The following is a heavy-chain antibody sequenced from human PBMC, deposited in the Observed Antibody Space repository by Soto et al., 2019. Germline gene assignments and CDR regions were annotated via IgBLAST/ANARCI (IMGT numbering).Heavy chain of an antibody. CDR3: TTDALYNWMVDGGHY. CDR2: IKSKTDGGTT. D-gene: IGHD1-20*01. Sequence: GGSLRLSCAASGFTFSNAWMNWVRQAPGKGLEWVGRIKSKTDGGTTDYAAPVKGRFTISRDDSKNTLYLQMNSLKTEDTAVYYCTTDALYNWMVDGGHYWGQGTLVTVSS. V-gene: IGHV3-15*07. J-gene: IGHJ4*02. CDR1: GFTFSNAW.